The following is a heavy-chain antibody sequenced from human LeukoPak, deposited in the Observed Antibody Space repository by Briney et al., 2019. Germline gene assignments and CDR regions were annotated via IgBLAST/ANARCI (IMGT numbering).Heavy chain of an antibody. J-gene: IGHJ4*02. V-gene: IGHV4-30-4*08. CDR3: ARALEWFETTDY. CDR2: IYYSVST. Sequence: SETLSLTCTVSGGSISSGDYYWSWLRPPPGKGLEWIGYIYYSVSTYYNPSLKSRVTISEDTSKNQFSLKLSSVTAADTAVYYCARALEWFETTDYWGQGTLVTVSS. D-gene: IGHD3-3*01. CDR1: GGSISSGDYY.